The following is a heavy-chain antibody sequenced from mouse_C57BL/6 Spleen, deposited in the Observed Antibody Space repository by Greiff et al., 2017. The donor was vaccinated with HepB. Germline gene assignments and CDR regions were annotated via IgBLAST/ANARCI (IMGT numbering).Heavy chain of an antibody. V-gene: IGHV5-17*01. CDR3: AIYDDHGDPGAY. D-gene: IGHD2-4*01. CDR1: GFTFSDYG. J-gene: IGHJ3*01. Sequence: DVMLVESGGGLVKPGGSLKLSCAASGFTFSDYGMHWVRPAPEKWLECVAYISSGSSTIYYADPVKGRFTISRDNAKNTLCLQMTSLRSEDTATFYCAIYDDHGDPGAYLGKGTLVTDAA. CDR2: ISSGSSTI.